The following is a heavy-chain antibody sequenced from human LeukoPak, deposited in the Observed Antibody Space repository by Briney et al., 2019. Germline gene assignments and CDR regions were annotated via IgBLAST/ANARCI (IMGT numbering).Heavy chain of an antibody. J-gene: IGHJ5*02. CDR2: ISSSSSYI. Sequence: GGSLRLSCAASGFTFSSYSMNWVRQAPGKGLEWVSSISSSSSYIYYADSVKGRFTISRDSAKNSLYLQMNSLRAEDTAVYYCARDKLLWFGELSPWFDPWGQGTLVTVSS. V-gene: IGHV3-21*01. CDR3: ARDKLLWFGELSPWFDP. CDR1: GFTFSSYS. D-gene: IGHD3-10*01.